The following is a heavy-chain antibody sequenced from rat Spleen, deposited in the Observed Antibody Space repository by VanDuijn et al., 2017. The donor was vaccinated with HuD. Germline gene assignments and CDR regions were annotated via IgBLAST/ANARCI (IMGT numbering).Heavy chain of an antibody. D-gene: IGHD1-12*03. CDR1: GFTFSDYY. Sequence: EVQLVESGGGLVQPGRSLKLSCAASGFTFSDYYMAWVRQAPTKGLEWVATISYDGSSHYYRDSVKGRFTISRDNAKSTLYLQMDSLRAEDTATYYCARPSSRRWFGRSGVMDAWGQGASVTVSS. CDR3: ARPSSRRWFGRSGVMDA. V-gene: IGHV5-29*01. J-gene: IGHJ4*01. CDR2: ISYDGSSH.